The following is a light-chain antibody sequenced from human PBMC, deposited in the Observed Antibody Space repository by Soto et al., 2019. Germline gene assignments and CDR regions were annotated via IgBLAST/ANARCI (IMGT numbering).Light chain of an antibody. CDR1: QSVASSY. Sequence: EIVLTQSPGTLSLSPGDTATLSCRASQSVASSYLAWYQQKPGQAPRLLIYRASVRATGILDRFSGSGSGTDFTVTISRLEPEDFALYYCQQYGSSSRTFGRGTKVEIK. V-gene: IGKV3-20*01. J-gene: IGKJ1*01. CDR3: QQYGSSSRT. CDR2: RAS.